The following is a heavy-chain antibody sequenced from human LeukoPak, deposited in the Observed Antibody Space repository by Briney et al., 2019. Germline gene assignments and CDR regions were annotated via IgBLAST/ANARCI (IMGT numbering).Heavy chain of an antibody. CDR2: INHSGST. CDR1: GGSIRSSSFY. CDR3: AREEVV. D-gene: IGHD2-15*01. Sequence: SETLSLTCIVSGGSIRSSSFYWSWIRQPPGKGLEWIGEINHSGSTNYNPSLKSRVTISVDTSKDQFSLKLSSVTAADTAVYYCAREEVVWGQGTLVTVSS. V-gene: IGHV4-39*07. J-gene: IGHJ4*02.